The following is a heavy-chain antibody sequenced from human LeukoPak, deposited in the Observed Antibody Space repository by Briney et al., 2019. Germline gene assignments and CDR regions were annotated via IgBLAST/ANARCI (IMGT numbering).Heavy chain of an antibody. J-gene: IGHJ3*02. Sequence: SETLSHTCTVPGGSISSSRYYWGWIRQPPGKGLERIGSIYYSGITYYNPSLKSRVTMSVDTSKNHFSLKLSSVTAADTAVYYCARLDIVVVPATAFDIWGQGSMVTVAS. V-gene: IGHV4-39*02. CDR3: ARLDIVVVPATAFDI. D-gene: IGHD2-2*01. CDR1: GGSISSSRYY. CDR2: IYYSGIT.